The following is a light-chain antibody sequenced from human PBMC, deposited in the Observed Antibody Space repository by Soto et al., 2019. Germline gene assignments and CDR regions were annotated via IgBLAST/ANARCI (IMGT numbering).Light chain of an antibody. J-gene: IGKJ2*01. CDR3: QQYGRSPPLYT. V-gene: IGKV3-20*01. CDR2: GAS. CDR1: QSIRSNY. Sequence: EIVLTQSPGTLSLSPGERVTLSCRASQSIRSNYLAWYQQKPGQAPRLLISGASSRATGIPERFSGSGSGTDFTLTISRLEPEDFAVYYCQQYGRSPPLYTFGQGTKLEIK.